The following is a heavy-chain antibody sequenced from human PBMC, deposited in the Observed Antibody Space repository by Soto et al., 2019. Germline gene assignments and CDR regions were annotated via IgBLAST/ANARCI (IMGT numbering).Heavy chain of an antibody. CDR1: GGSISSYY. J-gene: IGHJ4*02. CDR2: IYYSGST. Sequence: PETLSLTCTVSGGSISSYYWSWIRQPPGKGLEWIGYIYYSGSTNYNPALKSRVTISVDTSKNQFSLKLSTVTAADTAVYYCARVPDYYSSGYYGFGFDYWGQGTLVTVSS. CDR3: ARVPDYYSSGYYGFGFDY. V-gene: IGHV4-59*13. D-gene: IGHD3-22*01.